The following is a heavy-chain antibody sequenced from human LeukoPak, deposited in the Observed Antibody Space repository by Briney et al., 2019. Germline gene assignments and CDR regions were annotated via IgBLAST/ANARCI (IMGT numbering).Heavy chain of an antibody. CDR1: GFTFSSFA. CDR2: ISGSGSTT. V-gene: IGHV3-23*01. D-gene: IGHD1-1*01. J-gene: IGHJ4*01. Sequence: GGXLXXSCAASGFTFSSFAMSWVRQAPGKGLEWVSGISGSGSTTYYADSVKGRFTISSDNSKNTLYLQMNSLRAEDTAVYYCAKDAWKRFDYWGHGTLVTVSS. CDR3: AKDAWKRFDY.